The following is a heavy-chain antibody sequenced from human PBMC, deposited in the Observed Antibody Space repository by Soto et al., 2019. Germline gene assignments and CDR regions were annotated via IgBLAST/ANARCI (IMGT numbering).Heavy chain of an antibody. Sequence: SETLSLTCAIYGSSLGAFHLTWIRQPPGKGLECIGELIHGGNTSYNPSLKSRVTFSLDTSKKQFSLHLMSVTAADTAVYYCARSPLSYDYVRQTWREVGDSFDIWGRGTSVTVSS. CDR2: LIHGGNT. D-gene: IGHD3-16*01. J-gene: IGHJ3*02. CDR1: GSSLGAFH. V-gene: IGHV4-34*12. CDR3: ARSPLSYDYVRQTWREVGDSFDI.